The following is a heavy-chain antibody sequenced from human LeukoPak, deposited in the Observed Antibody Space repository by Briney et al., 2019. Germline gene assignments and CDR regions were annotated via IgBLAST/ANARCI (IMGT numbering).Heavy chain of an antibody. CDR3: ANLNLIPGEDYFDY. D-gene: IGHD2-21*01. V-gene: IGHV3-66*01. CDR2: IYSGGST. Sequence: GGSLRLSCAASGFTVSSNYMSWVRQAPGKGLEWVSVIYSGGSTYYADSVKGRFTVSRDNAKKSLYLQMNSLRAEDTAVYYCANLNLIPGEDYFDYWGQGTLVSVSS. CDR1: GFTVSSNY. J-gene: IGHJ4*02.